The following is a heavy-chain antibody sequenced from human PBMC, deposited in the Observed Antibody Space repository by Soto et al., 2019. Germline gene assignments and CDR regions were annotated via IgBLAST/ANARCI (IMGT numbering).Heavy chain of an antibody. CDR1: GFTFDDYT. Sequence: GGSLRLSCAASGFTFDDYTMHWVRQAPGKGLEWVSLISWDGGSTYYADSVKGRFTISRDNSKNSLYLQMNSLRTEDTALYYCAKVMDYDILTGPFDYWGQGTLVTVSS. D-gene: IGHD3-9*01. CDR3: AKVMDYDILTGPFDY. CDR2: ISWDGGST. J-gene: IGHJ4*02. V-gene: IGHV3-43*01.